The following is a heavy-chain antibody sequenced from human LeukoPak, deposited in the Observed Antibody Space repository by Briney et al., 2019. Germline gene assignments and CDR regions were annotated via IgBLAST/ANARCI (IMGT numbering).Heavy chain of an antibody. J-gene: IGHJ5*02. CDR2: IYYSGNT. CDR1: GGSISSSSYY. D-gene: IGHD4-17*01. CDR3: ARGTYGDYSTNWFDP. Sequence: SETLSLTCTVSGGSISSSSYYWGWIRQPPGKGLEWIGSIYYSGNTYYNPSLKSRVTISVDTSKNQFSLKLTSVTAADTAVYYCARGTYGDYSTNWFDPWGQGTLVTVYS. V-gene: IGHV4-39*07.